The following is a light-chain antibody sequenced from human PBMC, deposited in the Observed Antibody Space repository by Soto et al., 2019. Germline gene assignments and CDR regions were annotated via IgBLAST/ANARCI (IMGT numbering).Light chain of an antibody. CDR3: QQYNKWPPVR. V-gene: IGKV3-15*01. CDR1: PSVSNH. CDR2: GAS. J-gene: IGKJ5*01. Sequence: IGMTQSPATLSVSPGESATLSCRASPSVSNHVAWSQQRPGQAPRLLMYGASTRATGIPARFSGSGSGTEVTLTISSLQSEDCAVYYCQQYNKWPPVRFGQGTRRQIK.